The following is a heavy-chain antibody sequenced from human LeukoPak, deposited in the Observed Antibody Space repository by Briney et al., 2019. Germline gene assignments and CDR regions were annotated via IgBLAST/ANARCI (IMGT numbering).Heavy chain of an antibody. CDR2: IYHNGRV. V-gene: IGHV4-30-4*01. Sequence: SETLSLTCTVSGGSITGGDFYWSWIRQPPGKGLEWIGHIYHNGRVRYNPSLQTRIIISLDSSRKTFSLNLTSVTAADTAIYYCARKFRSYSYDRDGYYQRWIDPWGQGTLVTVSS. D-gene: IGHD3-22*01. CDR1: GGSITGGDFY. CDR3: ARKFRSYSYDRDGYYQRWIDP. J-gene: IGHJ5*02.